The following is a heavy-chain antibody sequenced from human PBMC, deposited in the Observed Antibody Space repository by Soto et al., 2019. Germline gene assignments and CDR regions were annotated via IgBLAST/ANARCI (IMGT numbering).Heavy chain of an antibody. J-gene: IGHJ5*02. Sequence: QVQLVESGGGVVQPGRSLRLSCAASGFTFSSYGMHWVRQAPGKGLEWVAVIWYDVSNKYYTDSVKGRFTISSDNSKNKLYLQMNSLRAEETAMYYCARDPSSSSFGWFDPSGQGTLVTVAA. V-gene: IGHV3-33*01. CDR2: IWYDVSNK. CDR1: GFTFSSYG. CDR3: ARDPSSSSFGWFDP. D-gene: IGHD6-6*01.